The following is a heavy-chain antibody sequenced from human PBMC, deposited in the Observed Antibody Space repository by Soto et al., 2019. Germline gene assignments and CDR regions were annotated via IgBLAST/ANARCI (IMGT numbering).Heavy chain of an antibody. J-gene: IGHJ6*02. V-gene: IGHV4-34*01. CDR2: INHSRST. CDR3: ARGVYSGSYYWYYYYGMDV. CDR1: GGSFSGYY. D-gene: IGHD1-26*01. Sequence: SETLSLTCAVYGGSFSGYYWSWIRQHPGKGLEWIGEINHSRSTTYNPSLKSRVTISVDTSKNQFSLKLSSVTAADTAVYYCARGVYSGSYYWYYYYGMDVWGQGTTVTVSS.